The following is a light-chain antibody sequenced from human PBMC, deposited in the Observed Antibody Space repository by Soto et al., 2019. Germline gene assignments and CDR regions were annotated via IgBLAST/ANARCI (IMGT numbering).Light chain of an antibody. CDR1: SSDVGGYYL. J-gene: IGLJ2*01. Sequence: QSALTQPASPSGAPGQSITISCTGTSSDVGGYYLVSWYQHHPGKAPILMIYEGVKRPSGVSNRFSGSKSGNTASLTISGLQPEDEADYYCSSYTGSSSSVIFGGGTKVTVL. CDR2: EGV. CDR3: SSYTGSSSSVI. V-gene: IGLV2-23*01.